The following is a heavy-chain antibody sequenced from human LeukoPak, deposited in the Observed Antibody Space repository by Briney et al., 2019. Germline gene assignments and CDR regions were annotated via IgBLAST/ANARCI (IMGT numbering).Heavy chain of an antibody. J-gene: IGHJ3*02. CDR3: ARDGGYCDSVGCFDALDI. Sequence: GGSLRLSCVDSGFTFSSYWMNWVRQAPGKGLEWVANIKQDGSVKNYMDSVKGRFTISRDNAKKSLYLQMDSLRAEDTALYYCARDGGYCDSVGCFDALDIWGQGTMVTVSS. CDR2: IKQDGSVK. V-gene: IGHV3-7*01. CDR1: GFTFSSYW. D-gene: IGHD3-22*01.